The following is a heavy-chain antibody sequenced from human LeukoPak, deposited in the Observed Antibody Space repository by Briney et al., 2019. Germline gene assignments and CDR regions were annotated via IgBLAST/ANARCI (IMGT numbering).Heavy chain of an antibody. Sequence: GGSLRLSCAASGFDFSTYSIDWVRRAPGKGLEWVSYISSSSSNIYHADSVKGRFTISRDNAKNSLHLQMNSLRAEDTAVYCARVGRSGWTVDYWGQGTLVTVSS. V-gene: IGHV3-48*04. CDR1: GFDFSTYS. D-gene: IGHD6-19*01. CDR3: ARVGRSGWTVDY. CDR2: ISSSSSNI. J-gene: IGHJ4*02.